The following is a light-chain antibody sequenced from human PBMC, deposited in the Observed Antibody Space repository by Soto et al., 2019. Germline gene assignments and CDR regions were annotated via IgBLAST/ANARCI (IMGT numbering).Light chain of an antibody. CDR1: QSVDNNY. J-gene: IGKJ5*01. CDR2: GAS. V-gene: IGKV3-20*01. Sequence: EIVLTQSPGTLSLSPGEEATLSCRASQSVDNNYLAWYQQKPDQTPRLIIYGASGRADGIPHRFSGSGFGTDFTLTISKVEPEDFAVYYCQQYGTPRSVTFGQGTRLEIK. CDR3: QQYGTPRSVT.